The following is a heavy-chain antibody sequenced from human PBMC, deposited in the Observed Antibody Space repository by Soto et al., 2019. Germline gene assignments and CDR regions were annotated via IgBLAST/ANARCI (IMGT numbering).Heavy chain of an antibody. Sequence: GGSLRLSCAASGFTFSSYAMSWVRQAPGKGLEWVSAISGSGGSTYYADSVKGRFTISRDNSKNTLYLQMNSLRAEDTAVYYCAKYWGFRVKYGMDVWGKGTTVTVSS. J-gene: IGHJ6*04. CDR3: AKYWGFRVKYGMDV. CDR1: GFTFSSYA. CDR2: ISGSGGST. D-gene: IGHD3-16*01. V-gene: IGHV3-23*01.